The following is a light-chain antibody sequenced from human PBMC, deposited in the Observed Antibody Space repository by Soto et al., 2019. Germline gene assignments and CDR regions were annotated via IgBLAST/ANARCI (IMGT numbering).Light chain of an antibody. CDR2: KAS. CDR1: QSISSW. J-gene: IGKJ1*01. V-gene: IGKV1-5*03. Sequence: DIPMTQSPSTLSASVGDRVIITCRASQSISSWLAWYQQKPGKAPKLLIYKASILESGVPSRFSGSGSGTEFTLTISSLQPDDFATYYCQQYTDYSRTFGQGTKVEIK. CDR3: QQYTDYSRT.